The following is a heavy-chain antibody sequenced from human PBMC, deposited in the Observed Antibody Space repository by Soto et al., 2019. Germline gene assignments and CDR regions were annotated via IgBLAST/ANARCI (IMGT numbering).Heavy chain of an antibody. Sequence: ETLSLTCTVSGGSVSSGSYYWSWIRQPPGKGLEWIGYIYYSGSTNYNPSLKSRVTISVDTSKNQFSLKLSSVTAADTAVYYCARDGIYCSSTSCYTDWFDPWGQGTLVTVSS. CDR2: IYYSGST. V-gene: IGHV4-61*01. CDR1: GGSVSSGSYY. D-gene: IGHD2-2*02. CDR3: ARDGIYCSSTSCYTDWFDP. J-gene: IGHJ5*02.